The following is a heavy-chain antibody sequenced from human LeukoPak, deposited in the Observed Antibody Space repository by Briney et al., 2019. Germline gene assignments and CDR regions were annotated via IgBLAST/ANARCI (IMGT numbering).Heavy chain of an antibody. D-gene: IGHD3-9*01. Sequence: GGSLRLSCAASGFTFSSYSMNWVRQAPGKGLEWVSSISSSSSYIYYADSVKGRFTISRDNAKNSLYLQMNSLRAEDTAVYYCARDGVTTYYDILTGYYAAGWFDPWGQGTLVTVSS. V-gene: IGHV3-21*01. CDR1: GFTFSSYS. J-gene: IGHJ5*02. CDR3: ARDGVTTYYDILTGYYAAGWFDP. CDR2: ISSSSSYI.